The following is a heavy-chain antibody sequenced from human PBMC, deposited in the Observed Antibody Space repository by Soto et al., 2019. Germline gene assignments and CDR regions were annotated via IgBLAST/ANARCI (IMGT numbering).Heavy chain of an antibody. Sequence: GASLKISCKGSGYIFSNYWIAWVRQMPGKGLEWMGIIFPDDSDTKYSPSFQGQVTISADRSISTAYLQWSSLKASDSAMYYCGRLDDSGTVIDYWGQGTLVTVSS. CDR3: GRLDDSGTVIDY. D-gene: IGHD1-26*01. V-gene: IGHV5-51*01. CDR1: GYIFSNYW. J-gene: IGHJ4*02. CDR2: IFPDDSDT.